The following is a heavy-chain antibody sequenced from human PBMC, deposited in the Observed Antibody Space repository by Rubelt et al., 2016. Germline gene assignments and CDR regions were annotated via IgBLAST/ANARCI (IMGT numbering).Heavy chain of an antibody. CDR3: AVGCLAQDF. D-gene: IGHD6-25*01. V-gene: IGHV1-46*01. CDR2: INPSGGST. Sequence: QVQLVQSGAEVKKPGASVKVSCKASGYTFTSYCMHWVRQAPGQGLEWMGIINPSGGSTSYAQKFQGRVTVSSGSASAPTLFPLVSCENSPSDTSSVAVGCLAQDF. J-gene: IGHJ2*01. CDR1: GYTFTSYC.